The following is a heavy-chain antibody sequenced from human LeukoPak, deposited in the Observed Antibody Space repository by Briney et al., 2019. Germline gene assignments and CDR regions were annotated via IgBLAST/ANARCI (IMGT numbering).Heavy chain of an antibody. Sequence: AGGSLRLSCAASGFTFSSYSMNWVRQAPGKGLEWVSYISTSSSSIYYADSVQGRFTISRDNARNSLYLQMHGLRDEDTAVYYCAIDSSKWPIEYFQHWGQGTLVTVSS. CDR2: ISTSSSSI. J-gene: IGHJ1*01. CDR1: GFTFSSYS. V-gene: IGHV3-48*02. CDR3: AIDSSKWPIEYFQH. D-gene: IGHD6-13*01.